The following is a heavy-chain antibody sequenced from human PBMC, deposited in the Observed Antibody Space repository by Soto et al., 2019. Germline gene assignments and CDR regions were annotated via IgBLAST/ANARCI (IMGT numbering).Heavy chain of an antibody. V-gene: IGHV1-69*06. CDR3: ASFLAGAPNAFDI. CDR1: GGTFSSYA. CDR2: IIPIFGTA. D-gene: IGHD1-26*01. Sequence: EASVKVSCKASGGTFSSYAISWVRQAPGQGLEWMGGIIPIFGTANYAQKFQGRVTITADKSASTAYMELSSLRSEDTAVYYCASFLAGAPNAFDIWGQGTMVTVSS. J-gene: IGHJ3*02.